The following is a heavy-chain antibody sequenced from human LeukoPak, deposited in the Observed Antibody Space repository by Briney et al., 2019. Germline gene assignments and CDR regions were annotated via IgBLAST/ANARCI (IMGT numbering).Heavy chain of an antibody. CDR2: MYYSGST. CDR1: GGSISSSSYY. V-gene: IGHV4-39*01. D-gene: IGHD3/OR15-3a*01. J-gene: IGHJ4*02. Sequence: PSETLSLTCTDSGGSISSSSYYWGWIRQTPGKGLEWIGTMYYSGSTNYNPSLKSRVTLSIDTPKNQFSLRLSSVTAADTAVYYCASKGTAWTIDYWGQGTLVTVSS. CDR3: ASKGTAWTIDY.